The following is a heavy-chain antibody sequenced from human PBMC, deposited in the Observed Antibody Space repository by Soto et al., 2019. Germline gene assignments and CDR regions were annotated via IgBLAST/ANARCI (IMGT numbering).Heavy chain of an antibody. J-gene: IGHJ6*02. Sequence: QVQLVESGGGVVQPGRSLRLSCAASGFTFSSYGMHWVRQAPGKGLEWVAVISYDGSKKYYADSVKGRFTISRDNSKNTLYVEMNSLRAEDTAVYYCAKDEGGQDRYYDFWSGYSDYYGMDVWGQGTTVTVSS. CDR1: GFTFSSYG. D-gene: IGHD3-3*01. V-gene: IGHV3-30*18. CDR3: AKDEGGQDRYYDFWSGYSDYYGMDV. CDR2: ISYDGSKK.